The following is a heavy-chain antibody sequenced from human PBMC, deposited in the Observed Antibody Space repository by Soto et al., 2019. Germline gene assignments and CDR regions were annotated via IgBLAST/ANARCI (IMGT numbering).Heavy chain of an antibody. J-gene: IGHJ6*02. CDR3: AREDCSSTSCYHPSDYYYYGMDV. Sequence: GGSLRLSCAASGFTFSSYGMHWVRQAPGKGLEWVAVIWYDGSNKYYADSVKGRFTISRDNSKNTLYLQMNSLRAEDTAVYYCAREDCSSTSCYHPSDYYYYGMDVWGQGTTVTVSS. V-gene: IGHV3-33*01. CDR2: IWYDGSNK. D-gene: IGHD2-2*01. CDR1: GFTFSSYG.